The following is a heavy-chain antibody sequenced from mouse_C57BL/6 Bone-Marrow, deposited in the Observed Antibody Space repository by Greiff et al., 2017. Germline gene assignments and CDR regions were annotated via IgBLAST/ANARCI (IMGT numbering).Heavy chain of an antibody. J-gene: IGHJ1*03. V-gene: IGHV5-9-1*02. CDR2: ISSGGDYI. CDR3: TAVYYGNPWYFDV. D-gene: IGHD2-1*01. Sequence: EVMLVESGEGLVKPGGSLKLSCAASGFTFGSYAMSWVRQTPEKRLEWVAYISSGGDYIYYADTVKGRFTISRDNARNTLYLQMSSLKSEDTAMYYCTAVYYGNPWYFDVWGTGTTVTVSS. CDR1: GFTFGSYA.